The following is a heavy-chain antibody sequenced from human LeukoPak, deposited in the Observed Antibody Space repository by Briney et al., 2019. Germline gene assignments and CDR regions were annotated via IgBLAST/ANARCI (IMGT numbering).Heavy chain of an antibody. CDR2: IYHSGKT. CDR1: GFSISGGYY. D-gene: IGHD2-21*01. CDR3: ARGTAYDY. V-gene: IGHV4-38-2*02. Sequence: SETLSLTCSVSGFSISGGYYWGWIRQPPGKGLEWLGSIYHSGKTDYNPSLKSRVTISVDTSKNQFSLKLSSVTAADTAVYYCARGTAYDYWGQGTLVTVSS. J-gene: IGHJ4*02.